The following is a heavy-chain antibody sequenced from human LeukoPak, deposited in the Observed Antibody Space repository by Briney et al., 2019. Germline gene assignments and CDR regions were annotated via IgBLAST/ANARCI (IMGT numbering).Heavy chain of an antibody. Sequence: SETLSLTCAVYGGSFSGYYWSWIRQPPGKGLEWIGDINHSGSTNYNPSLKSRVTISVDTSKNQFSLKLSSVTAADTAVYYCARGWYSSGWLHKPRLFDYWGQGTLVTVSS. CDR3: ARGWYSSGWLHKPRLFDY. J-gene: IGHJ4*02. D-gene: IGHD6-19*01. CDR1: GGSFSGYY. V-gene: IGHV4-34*01. CDR2: INHSGST.